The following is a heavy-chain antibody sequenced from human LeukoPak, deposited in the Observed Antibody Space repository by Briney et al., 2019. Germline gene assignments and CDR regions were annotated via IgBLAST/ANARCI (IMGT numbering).Heavy chain of an antibody. V-gene: IGHV4-34*01. J-gene: IGHJ4*02. CDR1: GGSFSGYY. Sequence: SETLSLTCAVYGGSFSGYYWSWIRQPPGKGLEWIGEISHGGSTNYNPSLKSRVSISLDTSKNQFSMKLSSVTAADTAVYYCARGGASSSWLTVDYWGQGTLVTVSS. D-gene: IGHD6-13*01. CDR2: ISHGGST. CDR3: ARGGASSSWLTVDY.